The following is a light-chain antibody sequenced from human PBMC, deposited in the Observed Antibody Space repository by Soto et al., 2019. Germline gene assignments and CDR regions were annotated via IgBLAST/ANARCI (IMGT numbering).Light chain of an antibody. CDR3: QQSVT. Sequence: DIQMTQSPSTLSASVGARVTITCRASQSISSWLAWYQQKPGKAPKLLIYDASSLESGVPSRFSGSGSGTEFTLTISSLQPDDFATYYCQQSVTFGQGTKVDIK. CDR1: QSISSW. J-gene: IGKJ1*01. CDR2: DAS. V-gene: IGKV1-5*01.